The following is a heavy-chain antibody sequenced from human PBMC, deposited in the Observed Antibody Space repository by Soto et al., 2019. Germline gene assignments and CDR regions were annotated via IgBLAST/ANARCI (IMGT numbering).Heavy chain of an antibody. CDR1: GFTFSMYS. J-gene: IGHJ6*02. V-gene: IGHV3-7*03. CDR3: ARDHLILPAHDFFYGSDV. D-gene: IGHD2-21*02. Sequence: GGSLRLSCEVSGFTFSMYSMSWVRQSPGKGLEWVAKVPQDGVDGHYADSVKGRFTISRDNGKNSLYLQLNNLRAEDTAVYYCARDHLILPAHDFFYGSDVWGRGATVTVSS. CDR2: VPQDGVDG.